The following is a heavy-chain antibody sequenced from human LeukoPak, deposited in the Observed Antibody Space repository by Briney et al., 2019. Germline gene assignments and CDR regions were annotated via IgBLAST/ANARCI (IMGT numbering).Heavy chain of an antibody. D-gene: IGHD5-12*01. J-gene: IGHJ4*02. CDR2: INPNSGGT. Sequence: ASVKVSCKASGYTFTSYGISWVRQAPGQGLEWMGWINPNSGGTNYAQKFQGRVTMTRDTSISTAYMELSRLRSDDTAVYYCARYRGYDSAGFDYWGQGTLVTVSS. CDR1: GYTFTSYG. CDR3: ARYRGYDSAGFDY. V-gene: IGHV1-2*02.